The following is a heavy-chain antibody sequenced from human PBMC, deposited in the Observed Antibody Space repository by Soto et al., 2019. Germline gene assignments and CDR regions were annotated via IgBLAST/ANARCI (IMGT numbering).Heavy chain of an antibody. CDR2: IIPIFGTA. J-gene: IGHJ6*02. Sequence: SVKVSCKASGGTFSSYAISWVRQAPGQGLEWMGGIIPIFGTANYAQKFQGRVTITADESTSTAYMELSSLRSEDTAVYYCARPTTVVTPYDYYYGMDVWGQGTTVTVSS. CDR3: ARPTTVVTPYDYYYGMDV. D-gene: IGHD4-17*01. CDR1: GGTFSSYA. V-gene: IGHV1-69*13.